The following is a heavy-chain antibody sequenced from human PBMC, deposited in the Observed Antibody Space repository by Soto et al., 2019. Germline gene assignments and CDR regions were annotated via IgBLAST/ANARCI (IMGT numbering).Heavy chain of an antibody. V-gene: IGHV1-69*13. CDR3: AREVSGYNF. CDR1: GGSFRKFG. J-gene: IGHJ4*02. CDR2: IVPVFGRP. D-gene: IGHD5-12*01. Sequence: ASVKVSCKASGGSFRKFGISWVRQAPGQGLEWMGGIVPVFGRPNYAQRFRGRLTITADESTSTGYMELISLRSDDTAVYYCAREVSGYNFWGQGTQVTVSS.